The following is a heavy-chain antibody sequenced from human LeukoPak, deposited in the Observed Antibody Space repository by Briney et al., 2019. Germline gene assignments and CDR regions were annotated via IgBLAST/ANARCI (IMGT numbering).Heavy chain of an antibody. CDR1: GFTVSSNY. J-gene: IGHJ4*02. V-gene: IGHV3-66*02. Sequence: GGSLRLSCAASGFTVSSNYMSWVRQARGKGLEWVAVIYSGGSTYYADSVKGRFTISRDNSKNTLYLQMNSLRAEDTAVYYCARHHYYYDSSGYYYFDYWGQGTLVTVSS. CDR3: ARHHYYYDSSGYYYFDY. D-gene: IGHD3-22*01. CDR2: IYSGGST.